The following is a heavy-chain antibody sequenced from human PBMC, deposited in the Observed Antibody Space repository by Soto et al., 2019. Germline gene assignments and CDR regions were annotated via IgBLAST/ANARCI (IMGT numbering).Heavy chain of an antibody. V-gene: IGHV3-49*03. J-gene: IGHJ5*01. CDR3: TRDRFRAVAQSLWFDS. CDR1: GFTFGDYA. D-gene: IGHD6-19*01. Sequence: GGSLRLSCTASGFTFGDYAMSWFRQAPGKGLEWVGFIRSKAYGGTTEYAASVKGRFTISRDDSKSIAYLQMNSLKTEDTAVYYCTRDRFRAVAQSLWFDSWGQGTLVTVSS. CDR2: IRSKAYGGTT.